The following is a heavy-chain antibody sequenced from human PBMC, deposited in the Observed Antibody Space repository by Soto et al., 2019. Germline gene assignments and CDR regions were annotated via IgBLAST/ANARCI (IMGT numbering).Heavy chain of an antibody. Sequence: GGSLRLSCAASGFTFSSYGMHWVRQAPGKGLEWVAVISYDGSNKYYADSVKGRFTISRDNSKNTLYLQMNSLRAEDTAVYYCAKDLFLDPPPNYDILTGYKRSYYYYGMDVWGQGTTVTVSS. CDR2: ISYDGSNK. CDR1: GFTFSSYG. D-gene: IGHD3-9*01. J-gene: IGHJ6*02. V-gene: IGHV3-30*18. CDR3: AKDLFLDPPPNYDILTGYKRSYYYYGMDV.